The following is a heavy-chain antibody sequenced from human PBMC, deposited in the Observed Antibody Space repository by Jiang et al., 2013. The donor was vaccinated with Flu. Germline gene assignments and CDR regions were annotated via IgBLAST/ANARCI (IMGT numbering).Heavy chain of an antibody. CDR3: TRQSPSLPQQWLVTGSWFDP. V-gene: IGHV3-73*01. CDR1: GFTFSGSA. J-gene: IGHJ5*02. D-gene: IGHD6-19*01. Sequence: VQLVESGGGLVQPGGSLKLSCAASGFTFSGSAMHWVRQASGKGLEWVGRIRSKANSYATAYAASVKGRFTISRDDSKNTAYLQMNSLKTEDTAVYYCTRQSPSLPQQWLVTGSWFDPWGQGTLVTVSS. CDR2: IRSKANSYAT.